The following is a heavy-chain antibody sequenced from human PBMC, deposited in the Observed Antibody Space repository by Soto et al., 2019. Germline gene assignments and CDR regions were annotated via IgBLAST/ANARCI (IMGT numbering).Heavy chain of an antibody. CDR3: ATGHPTVAKGAFDI. CDR2: INPSGGGT. V-gene: IGHV1-2*02. D-gene: IGHD4-17*01. Sequence: ASVKVSCKTSGYSFISYYIHWVRQAPAQGLEWMGRINPSGGGTTYAQKLQGRVTMTRDTSISTAYMELSRLRSDDTAVYYCATGHPTVAKGAFDIWGQGTMVTVSS. CDR1: GYSFISYY. J-gene: IGHJ3*02.